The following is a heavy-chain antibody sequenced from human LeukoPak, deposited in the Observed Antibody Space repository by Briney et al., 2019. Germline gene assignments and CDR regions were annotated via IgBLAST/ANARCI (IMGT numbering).Heavy chain of an antibody. CDR1: GYTFTSYG. J-gene: IGHJ3*02. CDR3: ASLIVGATIGPEYAFDI. CDR2: IIPILGIA. Sequence: ASVKVSCKASGYTFTSYGISWVRQAPGQGLEWMGRIIPILGIANYAQKFQGRVTITADKSTSTAYMELSSLRSEDTAVYYCASLIVGATIGPEYAFDIWGQGTMVTVSS. D-gene: IGHD1-26*01. V-gene: IGHV1-69*04.